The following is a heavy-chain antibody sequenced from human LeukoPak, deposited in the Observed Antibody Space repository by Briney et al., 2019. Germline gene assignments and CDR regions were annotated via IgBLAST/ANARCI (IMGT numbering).Heavy chain of an antibody. CDR2: INPNSGGT. Sequence: ASVKVSCKASGYTFTGYYMHWVRQAPGQGLEWMGWINPNSGGTNYAQKFQGRVTMTRDTSISTAYMELSRLRSDDTAVYYCARGTGYSSSWYGYWGQGTLVTVSS. J-gene: IGHJ4*02. D-gene: IGHD6-13*01. CDR1: GYTFTGYY. CDR3: ARGTGYSSSWYGY. V-gene: IGHV1-2*02.